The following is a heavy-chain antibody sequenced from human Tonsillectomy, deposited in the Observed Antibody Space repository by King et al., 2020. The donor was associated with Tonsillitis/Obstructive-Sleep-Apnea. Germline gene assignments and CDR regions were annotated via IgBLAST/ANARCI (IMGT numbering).Heavy chain of an antibody. CDR1: GYTFIGYY. V-gene: IGHV1-2*04. CDR3: ASSITVAAFDI. J-gene: IGHJ3*02. D-gene: IGHD2/OR15-2a*01. CDR2: INSNSGGT. Sequence: VQLVQSGAEVKKPGASVKVSCKASGYTFIGYYMHWVRQAPGQGLEWMGWINSNSGGTNYAQKFQGWVTMTRDTSISTTSMELRRLRSDDTAVYYCASSITVAAFDIWGQGTMVTVSS.